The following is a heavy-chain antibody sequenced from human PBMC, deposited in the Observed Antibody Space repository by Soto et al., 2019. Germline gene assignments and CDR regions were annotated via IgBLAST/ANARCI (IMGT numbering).Heavy chain of an antibody. CDR3: ASDRGYGLVN. CDR1: GGTFSSHG. Sequence: QVQLVQSGAEVKKPGSSVKVSCKASGGTFSSHGFNWVRQAAGQGLEWIGGSIPLFGITNHTQKFQDRVTISADTTTSTSYMELRGLRSDATAVYYCASDRGYGLVNWGQGNVLTVST. J-gene: IGHJ4*02. CDR2: SIPLFGIT. D-gene: IGHD2-15*01. V-gene: IGHV1-69*14.